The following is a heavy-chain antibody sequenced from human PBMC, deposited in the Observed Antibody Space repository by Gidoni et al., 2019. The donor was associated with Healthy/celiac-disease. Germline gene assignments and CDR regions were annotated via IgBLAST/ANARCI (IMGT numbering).Heavy chain of an antibody. D-gene: IGHD3-9*01. CDR1: GGPISSYS. V-gene: IGHV4-59*01. Sequence: QVQLQESGPGLVKPSETLSLTCTVSGGPISSYSWSWIRQPHGKGREWIGYIYYRGSTNYNPSLKSRVTISVDTSKNQFSLKLSSVTAADTAVYYCASGMYYDILTGPYYFDYWGQGTLVTVSS. CDR3: ASGMYYDILTGPYYFDY. CDR2: IYYRGST. J-gene: IGHJ4*02.